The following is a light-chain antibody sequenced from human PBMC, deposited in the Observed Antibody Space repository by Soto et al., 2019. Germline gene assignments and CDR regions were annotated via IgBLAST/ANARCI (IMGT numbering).Light chain of an antibody. CDR2: DAS. CDR1: QSVSSY. J-gene: IGKJ3*01. Sequence: EIVLTQSPATLSLSPGERATLSCRASQSVSSYLAWYQQKPGQAPRLLMYDASNRATGIPARFSGCGSGTDFTLTISSLEPEDFAVYYCQQRSNWPLFTFGPGTKVDIK. CDR3: QQRSNWPLFT. V-gene: IGKV3-11*01.